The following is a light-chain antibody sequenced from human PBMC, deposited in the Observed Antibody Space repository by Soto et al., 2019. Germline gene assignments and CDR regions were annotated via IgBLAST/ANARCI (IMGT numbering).Light chain of an antibody. J-gene: IGLJ3*02. Sequence: QSALTQPRSVSGSPGQSVTISCTGTSSDVGGYNYVSWYQQHPGKAPKLMIYDVSNRPSGVPDRFSGSKSGNTASLTISGLQAEDEADYYCCSYAGSAWVFGGGTKLTVL. CDR1: SSDVGGYNY. CDR2: DVS. CDR3: CSYAGSAWV. V-gene: IGLV2-11*01.